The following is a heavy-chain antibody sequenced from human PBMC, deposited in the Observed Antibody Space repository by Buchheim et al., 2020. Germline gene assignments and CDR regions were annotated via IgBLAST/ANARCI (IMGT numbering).Heavy chain of an antibody. CDR3: ARDANPYYYDSSGYSGFDY. CDR1: GGSISSGDYY. J-gene: IGHJ4*02. Sequence: QVQLQESGPGLVKPSQTLSLTCTVSGGSISSGDYYWSWIRQPPGKGLEWIGYIYYCGSTYYNPSLKSRVTISVDTSKNQFSLKLSSVTAADMAVYYCARDANPYYYDSSGYSGFDYWGQGTL. CDR2: IYYCGST. D-gene: IGHD3-22*01. V-gene: IGHV4-30-4*01.